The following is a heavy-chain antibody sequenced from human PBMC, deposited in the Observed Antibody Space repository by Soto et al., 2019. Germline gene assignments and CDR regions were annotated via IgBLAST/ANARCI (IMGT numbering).Heavy chain of an antibody. CDR2: INPSGGST. CDR3: ARVGYGDQPLGDFDY. V-gene: IGHV1-46*03. Sequence: QVQLVQSGAEVKKLGASVKVSCKASGYTFTSYYMHWVRQAPGQGLEWMGIINPSGGSTSYAQKFQGRVTMTRDTSTSTVYMELSSLRSEDTAVYYCARVGYGDQPLGDFDYRGQGTLVTVSS. D-gene: IGHD4-17*01. CDR1: GYTFTSYY. J-gene: IGHJ4*02.